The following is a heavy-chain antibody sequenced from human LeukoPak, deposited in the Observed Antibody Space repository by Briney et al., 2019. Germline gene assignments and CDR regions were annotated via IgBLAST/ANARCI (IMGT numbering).Heavy chain of an antibody. J-gene: IGHJ4*02. CDR1: GGSISSSSYY. Sequence: SETLSLTCTVSGGSISSSSYYWGWIRQPPGKGLEWIGSIYYSGSTYYNPSLKSRVTISVDTSKNQFSLKLSSVTAADTAVYYCARGQGIARGQGIEAIGNVRYWGQGTLVTVSS. CDR3: ARGQGIARGQGIEAIGNVRY. CDR2: IYYSGST. D-gene: IGHD6-13*01. V-gene: IGHV4-39*01.